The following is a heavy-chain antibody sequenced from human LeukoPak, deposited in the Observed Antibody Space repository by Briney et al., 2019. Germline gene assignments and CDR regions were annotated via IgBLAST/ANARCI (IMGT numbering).Heavy chain of an antibody. J-gene: IGHJ4*02. V-gene: IGHV3-23*01. CDR2: ISGSGGST. Sequence: RSGGSLRLSCAASGFTFSSYAMSWVRQAPGKGLEWVSAISGSGGSTYYADSVKGRFTISRDNSKNTLYLQMNSLRAEDTAVYYCAKDRTYYYGSGSYTFDYWGQGTLVTVSS. D-gene: IGHD3-10*01. CDR1: GFTFSSYA. CDR3: AKDRTYYYGSGSYTFDY.